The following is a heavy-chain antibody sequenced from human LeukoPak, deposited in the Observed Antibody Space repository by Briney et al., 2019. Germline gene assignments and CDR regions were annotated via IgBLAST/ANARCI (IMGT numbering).Heavy chain of an antibody. CDR1: GYSIISGYY. Sequence: SETLSLTYSLSGYSIISGYYGGWIRQPPGKGLEGIGSIYHSGSTYYNPSLKSRVTLTVATSNTQFPLTLSSVTAAATAVYYCARKSGGRTQEDWNLDPWGRGTLVTVSS. D-gene: IGHD3-16*01. CDR3: ARKSGGRTQEDWNLDP. CDR2: IYHSGST. V-gene: IGHV4-38-2*01. J-gene: IGHJ2*01.